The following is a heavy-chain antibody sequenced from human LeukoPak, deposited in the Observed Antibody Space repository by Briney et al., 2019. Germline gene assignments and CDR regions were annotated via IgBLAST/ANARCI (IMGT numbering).Heavy chain of an antibody. CDR1: GGSISSSNW. J-gene: IGHJ5*02. V-gene: IGHV4-4*02. Sequence: ETLSLTCAVSGGSISSSNWWSWVRQPPGKGLEWIGEIYHSGSTNYNPSLKSRVTISVDTSKNQFSLKLSSVTAADTAVYYCARDWGTAALGWFDPWGQGTLVTVSS. CDR3: ARDWGTAALGWFDP. D-gene: IGHD3-16*01. CDR2: IYHSGST.